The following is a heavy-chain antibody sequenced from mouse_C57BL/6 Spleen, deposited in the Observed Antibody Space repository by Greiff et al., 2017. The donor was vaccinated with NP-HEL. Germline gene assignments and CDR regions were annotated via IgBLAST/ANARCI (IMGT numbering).Heavy chain of an antibody. Sequence: VQLQQSGPGLVAPSQSLSITCTVSGFSLTSYGVHWVRQPPGKGLEWLVVIWSDGSTTYNSALKSRLSISKDNSKSQVFLKMNSLQTDDTAMYYCARQGSSYVKAMDYWGQGTSVTVSS. CDR2: IWSDGST. V-gene: IGHV2-6-1*01. D-gene: IGHD1-1*01. CDR3: ARQGSSYVKAMDY. CDR1: GFSLTSYG. J-gene: IGHJ4*01.